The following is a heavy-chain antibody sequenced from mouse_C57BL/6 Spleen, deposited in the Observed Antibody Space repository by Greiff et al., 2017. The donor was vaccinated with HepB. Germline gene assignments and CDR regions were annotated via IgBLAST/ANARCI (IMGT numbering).Heavy chain of an antibody. J-gene: IGHJ4*01. Sequence: LQQSGAELVRPGASVKMSCKASGYTFTSYNMHWVKQTPRQGLEWIGAIYPGNGDTSYNQKFKGKATLTVDKSSSTAYMQLSSLTSEDSAVYFCARWEGLGRYYAMDYWGQGTSVTVSS. CDR1: GYTFTSYN. CDR3: ARWEGLGRYYAMDY. D-gene: IGHD4-1*01. V-gene: IGHV1-12*01. CDR2: IYPGNGDT.